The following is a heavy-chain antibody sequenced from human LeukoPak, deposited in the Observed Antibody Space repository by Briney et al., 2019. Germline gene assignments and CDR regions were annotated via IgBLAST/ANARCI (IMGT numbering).Heavy chain of an antibody. CDR2: ISASGGST. CDR3: AKGPRQQLVTRFDN. Sequence: GWFLRVCGAAAGFSCITHAMSLVGQAAGKGLVSVSDISASGGSTYYADSVKGRFTVSRDNSKNTVYLQMSSLRADDTAVYYCAKGPRQQLVTRFDNWGQGTLVTVSS. CDR1: GFSCITHA. D-gene: IGHD6-13*01. J-gene: IGHJ4*02. V-gene: IGHV3-23*01.